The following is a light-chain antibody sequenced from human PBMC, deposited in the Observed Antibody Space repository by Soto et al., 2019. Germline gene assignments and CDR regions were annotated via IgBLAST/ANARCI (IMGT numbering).Light chain of an antibody. CDR1: QSVLYSSNNKNY. Sequence: DIVMTQSPDSLAVSLGERATINCKSSQSVLYSSNNKNYLGWYQQKVGQPPKLLIYWASTRESGVPDRFSGSGSGTDFTLTISSLQAEDVAVCYCQQYYSKPLIFGGGTKVEIK. V-gene: IGKV4-1*01. CDR2: WAS. CDR3: QQYYSKPLI. J-gene: IGKJ4*01.